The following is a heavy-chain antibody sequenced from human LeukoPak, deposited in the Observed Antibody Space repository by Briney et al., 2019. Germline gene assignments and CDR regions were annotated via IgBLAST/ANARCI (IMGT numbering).Heavy chain of an antibody. CDR1: GFTFNNAW. Sequence: PGGSLRLSCAASGFTFNNAWMSWVRQAPGKGLEWVGRTKSQTDGGTTDYAAPVKGRFTISRDDSKNTLYLQMNSLKTEDTAVYYCGGSGSYYKLDCWGQGTLVTVSS. D-gene: IGHD3-10*01. V-gene: IGHV3-15*01. CDR2: TKSQTDGGTT. CDR3: GGSGSYYKLDC. J-gene: IGHJ4*02.